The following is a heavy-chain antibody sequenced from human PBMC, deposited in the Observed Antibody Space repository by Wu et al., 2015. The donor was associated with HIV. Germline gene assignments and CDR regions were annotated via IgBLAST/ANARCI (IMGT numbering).Heavy chain of an antibody. CDR2: IIPIFGTA. Sequence: QVQLVQSGAEVKKPGSSVKVSCKASGGTFSSYAISWVRQAPGQGLEWMGGIIPIFGTANYAQKFQGRVTITTDESTSTAYMELSSLRSEDTAVYYCARISIGYCSGGSCYSSSYYYYGMDVWGQGTTVTVSS. J-gene: IGHJ6*02. V-gene: IGHV1-69*05. D-gene: IGHD2-15*01. CDR1: GGTFSSYA. CDR3: ARISIGYCSGGSCYSSSYYYYGMDV.